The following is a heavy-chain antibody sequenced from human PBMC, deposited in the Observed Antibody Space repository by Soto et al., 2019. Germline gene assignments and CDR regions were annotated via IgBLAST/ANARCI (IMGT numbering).Heavy chain of an antibody. Sequence: QVQLVESGGGVVQPGRSLRLSCAASGFTFSSYAMHWVRQAPGKGLEWVAVISYDGSNKYYADSVKGRFTISRDNSKNTLYLQMNGLRAEYTAVYYCARNYYDSSGFSWFDPCGQGTLVPVSS. D-gene: IGHD3-22*01. CDR1: GFTFSSYA. J-gene: IGHJ5*02. CDR3: ARNYYDSSGFSWFDP. CDR2: ISYDGSNK. V-gene: IGHV3-30-3*01.